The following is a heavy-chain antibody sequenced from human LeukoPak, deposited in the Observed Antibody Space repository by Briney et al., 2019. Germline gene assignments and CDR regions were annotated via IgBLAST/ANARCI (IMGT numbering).Heavy chain of an antibody. D-gene: IGHD1-26*01. CDR2: IYYSGST. J-gene: IGHJ6*02. Sequence: SETLSLTCTVSGGSISSYYWSWIRQPPGKGLEWIGYIYYSGSTNYNPSLKSRVTISVDTSKNQFSLELSSVTAADTAVYYCARYGGYSGNYSADYYYALDVWGQGTTVTVSS. CDR1: GGSISSYY. CDR3: ARYGGYSGNYSADYYYALDV. V-gene: IGHV4-59*08.